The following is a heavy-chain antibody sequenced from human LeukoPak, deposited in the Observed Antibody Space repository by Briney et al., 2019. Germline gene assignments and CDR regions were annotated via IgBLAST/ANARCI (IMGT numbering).Heavy chain of an antibody. CDR2: IWYDGSNK. V-gene: IGHV3-33*01. CDR3: ARETAGGYAFDY. J-gene: IGHJ4*02. Sequence: PGGPLRLSCAASGFTFRSNGMHWVRQAPGKGLEWVAVIWYDGSNKYYADSVKGRFTISRDNSKNTLYLQMNSLRAEDTAVYYCARETAGGYAFDYWGQGTLVTVSS. D-gene: IGHD2-2*01. CDR1: GFTFRSNG.